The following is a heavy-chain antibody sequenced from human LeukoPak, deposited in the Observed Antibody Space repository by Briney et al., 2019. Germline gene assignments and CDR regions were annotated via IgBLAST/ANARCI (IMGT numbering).Heavy chain of an antibody. CDR1: GFTFSNYG. D-gene: IGHD2-15*01. J-gene: IGHJ4*02. CDR3: ARDSGWSNYYFDY. CDR2: ISSTSGYI. V-gene: IGHV3-21*01. Sequence: PGGSLRLSCAAFGFTFSNYGMNWVRQAPGKGMEWVSAISSTSGYIYYADSVKARFTISRDNAKNSLYLQMNSLIAEDTAVYYCARDSGWSNYYFDYWGQGTLVTVSS.